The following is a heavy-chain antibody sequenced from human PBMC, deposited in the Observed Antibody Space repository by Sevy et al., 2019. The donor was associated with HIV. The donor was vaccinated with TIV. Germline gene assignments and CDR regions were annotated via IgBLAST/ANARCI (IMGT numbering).Heavy chain of an antibody. CDR2: ISGSGGST. V-gene: IGHV3-23*01. CDR3: AKDIDSSGYYYFDY. Sequence: GGSLRLSCAASGFSFSSYAMSWVRQAPGKGLEWVSGISGSGGSTYYADSVKGRFTISRDNSKNTLYLQMNSLRAEDTALYYCAKDIDSSGYYYFDYWGQGNLVTVSS. CDR1: GFSFSSYA. D-gene: IGHD6-19*01. J-gene: IGHJ4*02.